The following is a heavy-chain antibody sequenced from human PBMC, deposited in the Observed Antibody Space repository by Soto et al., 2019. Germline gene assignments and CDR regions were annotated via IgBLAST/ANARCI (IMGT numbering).Heavy chain of an antibody. Sequence: PSETLSLTCTVSGGSTSSDNYWSWFRQPPGKGLEWIGHIYYSGNTDYNPSLKSRLAISIDTSKNQFSLKLSSVTAADTAVYFCAREGGESSDGLYYFDAWGQGSLATVSS. D-gene: IGHD3-16*01. V-gene: IGHV4-30-4*01. CDR1: GGSTSSDNY. CDR2: IYYSGNT. J-gene: IGHJ4*02. CDR3: AREGGESSDGLYYFDA.